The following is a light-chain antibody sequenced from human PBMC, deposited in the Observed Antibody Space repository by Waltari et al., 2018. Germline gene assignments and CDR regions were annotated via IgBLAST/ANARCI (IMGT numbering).Light chain of an antibody. V-gene: IGLV2-23*02. CDR3: FSYTDTWV. CDR1: SSDVRSQNL. Sequence: QSALTQPAPVSGSPGQSITIPCTGTSSDVRSQNLVSWYQQHPDKAPKLLLFEVAKRPSGVSDRFSGSQSGDTASLTISGLQAEDEADYYCFSYTDTWVFGGGTKLTVL. CDR2: EVA. J-gene: IGLJ3*02.